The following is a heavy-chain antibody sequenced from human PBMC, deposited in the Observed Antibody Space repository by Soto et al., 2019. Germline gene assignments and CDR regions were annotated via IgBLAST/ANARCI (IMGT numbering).Heavy chain of an antibody. Sequence: QVQLVQSGAEVKEPGDSVRVSCEASGYTFTAYYIHWVRQAPGQGLEWMGWINPKFGDTTYAQDFQGRVSITRDISISTVYMELSRLTSDDTAIYYCARNMDYYYGPGSGNGHSVWGQGTTVTVFS. D-gene: IGHD3-10*01. CDR1: GYTFTAYY. CDR2: INPKFGDT. J-gene: IGHJ6*02. CDR3: ARNMDYYYGPGSGNGHSV. V-gene: IGHV1-2*02.